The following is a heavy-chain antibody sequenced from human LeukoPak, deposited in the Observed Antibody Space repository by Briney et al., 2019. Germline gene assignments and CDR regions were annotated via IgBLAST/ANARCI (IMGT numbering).Heavy chain of an antibody. CDR2: VSYSATT. CDR3: AGRYCTSTMCYVGAVAGYKF. D-gene: IGHD2-2*01. J-gene: IGHJ4*02. CDR1: HDSISTYS. Sequence: PSETLSLTCTVSHDSISTYSWSWMRQPPGEGLEWLGYVSYSATTNYNPSLKSRVTMSVDTSKSQFSLTLRSVTAADTAVYYCAGRYCTSTMCYVGAVAGYKFWGQGALVTVSS. V-gene: IGHV4-59*13.